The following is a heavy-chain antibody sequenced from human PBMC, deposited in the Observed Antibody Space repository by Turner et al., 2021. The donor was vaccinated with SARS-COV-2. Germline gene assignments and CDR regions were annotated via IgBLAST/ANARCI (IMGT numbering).Heavy chain of an antibody. V-gene: IGHV3-30*03. J-gene: IGHJ4*02. CDR3: ARDGWGTLLDY. CDR1: GFPFNNYG. CDR2: ISYDGRNT. Sequence: QVLLLESGGGVVQPGRSLRLSCVVSGFPFNNYGMYWVRQAPGEGLEWVAVISYDGRNTYYAESVKGRFTISRDNARNSLYLQMNSLRVEDTAVYSCARDGWGTLLDYWGQGTLVTVSS. D-gene: IGHD6-19*01.